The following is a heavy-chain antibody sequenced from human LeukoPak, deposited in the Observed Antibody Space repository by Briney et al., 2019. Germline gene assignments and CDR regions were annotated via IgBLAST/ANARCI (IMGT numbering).Heavy chain of an antibody. CDR2: ISYDGSNK. CDR1: GFTFSSYG. Sequence: GGSLRLSCAASGFTFSSYGMHWVRQAPGKGLEWVAVISYDGSNKYYADSVKGRFTISRDNSKNTLYLQMNSLRAEDTAVYYCAKYIFSSAYFDYWGQGTLVTVSS. CDR3: AKYIFSSAYFDY. D-gene: IGHD6-19*01. V-gene: IGHV3-30*18. J-gene: IGHJ4*02.